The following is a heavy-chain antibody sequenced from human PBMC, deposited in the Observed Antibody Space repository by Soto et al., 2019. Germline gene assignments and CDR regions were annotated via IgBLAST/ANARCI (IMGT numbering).Heavy chain of an antibody. CDR3: AKDYGIEAAATPHYFDY. V-gene: IGHV3-9*01. D-gene: IGHD6-13*01. J-gene: IGHJ4*02. CDR2: ISWNSGSI. CDR1: GFTFDDYA. Sequence: GGSLRLSCAASGFTFDDYAMHWVRQAPGKGLEWVSGISWNSGSIGYADSVKGRFTISRDNAKNSLYLQMNSLRAEDTALYYCAKDYGIEAAATPHYFDYWGQGTLVTVSS.